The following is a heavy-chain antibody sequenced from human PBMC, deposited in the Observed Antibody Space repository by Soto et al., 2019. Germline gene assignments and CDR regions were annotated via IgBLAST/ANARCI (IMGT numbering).Heavy chain of an antibody. CDR3: AKDRRAGGSSAFYFDF. CDR2: ISATGGGT. D-gene: IGHD3-16*01. J-gene: IGHJ5*01. Sequence: VGSLRLSCAASGFKFSSYAMSWVRQAPGKGLEWVSLISATGGGTYYADSVKGRFTISRDNSDNTLYLQVHSLRAEDTAVYYCAKDRRAGGSSAFYFDFWGQGAQVTVSS. V-gene: IGHV3-23*01. CDR1: GFKFSSYA.